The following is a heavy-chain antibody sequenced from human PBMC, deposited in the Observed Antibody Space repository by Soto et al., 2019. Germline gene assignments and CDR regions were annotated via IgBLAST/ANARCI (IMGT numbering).Heavy chain of an antibody. D-gene: IGHD6-19*01. V-gene: IGHV3-74*01. J-gene: IGHJ4*02. CDR2: MNSDGRRT. Sequence: EVQLVESGGGLVQPGGSLRLSCAASGFTFSSDWMHWVRQAPGKGLVWVSRMNSDGRRTTYADSVKGRFTISRDNAKNTLYLQMNSLRAEDTAVYYCARGPRGWYGFDYWGQGTLVTVSS. CDR1: GFTFSSDW. CDR3: ARGPRGWYGFDY.